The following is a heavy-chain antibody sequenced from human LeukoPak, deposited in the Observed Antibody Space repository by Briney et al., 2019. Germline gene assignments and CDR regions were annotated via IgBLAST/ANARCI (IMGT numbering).Heavy chain of an antibody. Sequence: GASVKVSCKASGYTLTELSMHWVRQAPGKGLEWMGGFDPEDGETIYAQKFQGRVTMTEDTSTDTAYMELSSLKSEDTAVYYCATSGSTAGRYFYAMDVWGQGTTVTVSS. D-gene: IGHD1-26*01. V-gene: IGHV1-24*01. CDR3: ATSGSTAGRYFYAMDV. CDR2: FDPEDGET. J-gene: IGHJ6*02. CDR1: GYTLTELS.